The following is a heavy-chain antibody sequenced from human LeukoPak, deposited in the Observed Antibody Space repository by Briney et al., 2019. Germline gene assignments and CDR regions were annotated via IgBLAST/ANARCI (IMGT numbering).Heavy chain of an antibody. CDR2: ITSDSRTI. J-gene: IGHJ6*03. CDR3: ARNCYYYMDV. V-gene: IGHV3-48*03. Sequence: GGSLRLSCAASGFTFSNYEMKWVRQAPGKGLEWVSSITSDSRTIYYADSVKGPFTISRDNAKNSLYLQMNSLRAEDTAVYSCARNCYYYMDVWGKGTTVIVSS. CDR1: GFTFSNYE.